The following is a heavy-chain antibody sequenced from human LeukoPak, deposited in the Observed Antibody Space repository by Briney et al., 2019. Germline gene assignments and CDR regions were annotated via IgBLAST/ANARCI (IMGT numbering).Heavy chain of an antibody. Sequence: GGSLRLSCVTSEFTFSIYGMSWVRHAPGKGLEWVSVISSSVVITYYADSVKGRFPISRDDSKNTVYLQMNRMRADDTALYYCAKDRQWLGQRPSNFDYWGQGTLVTVSS. D-gene: IGHD6-19*01. J-gene: IGHJ4*02. CDR2: ISSSVVIT. CDR3: AKDRQWLGQRPSNFDY. V-gene: IGHV3-23*01. CDR1: EFTFSIYG.